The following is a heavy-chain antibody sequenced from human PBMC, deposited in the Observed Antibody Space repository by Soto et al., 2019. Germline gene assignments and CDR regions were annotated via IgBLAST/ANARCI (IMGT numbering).Heavy chain of an antibody. J-gene: IGHJ4*02. CDR2: IYHSGST. Sequence: SETLCLTWAVSGGSIRNSNWWSLVRQPPGKGLEWIGEIYHSGSTNYNPSLKSRVTISVDKSKNQFSLKLSSVTAADTAVYYCARDLPAADDYWGEGTLVTVSS. V-gene: IGHV4-4*02. CDR3: ARDLPAADDY. CDR1: GGSIRNSNW. D-gene: IGHD6-13*01.